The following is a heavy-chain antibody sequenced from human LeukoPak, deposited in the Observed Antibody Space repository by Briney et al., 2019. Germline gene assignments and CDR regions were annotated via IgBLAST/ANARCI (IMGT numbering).Heavy chain of an antibody. CDR1: GFTFSSYA. D-gene: IGHD5-12*01. Sequence: GGSLRLSCAASGFTFSSYAMSWVRQAPGKGLEWVSAISGSGGSTYYADSVKGRFTISRDNSKNTLYLQMNSLRAEDTAVYYCATGMSGVYSGYVRLWGIFDYWGQGTLVTVSS. J-gene: IGHJ4*02. CDR2: ISGSGGST. CDR3: ATGMSGVYSGYVRLWGIFDY. V-gene: IGHV3-23*01.